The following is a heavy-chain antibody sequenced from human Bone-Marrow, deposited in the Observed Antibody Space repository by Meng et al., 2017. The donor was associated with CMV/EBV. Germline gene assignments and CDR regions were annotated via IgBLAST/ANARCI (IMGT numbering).Heavy chain of an antibody. J-gene: IGHJ6*02. Sequence: LRLSCTVSGGSISSGDYYWSWIRQPPGKGLEWIGYIYYSGSTNYNPSLKSRVIISVDTSKNQFSLKLSSVTAADTAVYFCARGWSYCSTTSCSNGDYYYYYGMDVWGQGTTVTVSS. CDR1: GGSISSGDYY. CDR3: ARGWSYCSTTSCSNGDYYYYYGMDV. V-gene: IGHV4-30-4*08. CDR2: IYYSGST. D-gene: IGHD2-2*01.